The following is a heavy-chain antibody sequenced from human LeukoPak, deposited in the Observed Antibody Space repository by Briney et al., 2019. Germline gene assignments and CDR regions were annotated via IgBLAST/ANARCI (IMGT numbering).Heavy chain of an antibody. V-gene: IGHV1-2*02. D-gene: IGHD3-3*01. CDR1: GYTFTGYY. CDR3: ARDLTIVGGVSDPRIRGH. Sequence: ASVKVSCKASGYTFTGYYMHWVRQAPGQGIEWMGWINCNSGGTKYAQKFQARVSMSRDTSISTAYLELSRLRSDDTAVYYCARDLTIVGGVSDPRIRGHWGQGTLVTVSS. CDR2: INCNSGGT. J-gene: IGHJ4*02.